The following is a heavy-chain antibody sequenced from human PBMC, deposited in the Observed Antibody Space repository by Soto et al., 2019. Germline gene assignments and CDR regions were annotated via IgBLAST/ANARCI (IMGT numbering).Heavy chain of an antibody. CDR2: IYYSGST. CDR3: ERGFSDGSGYGLDD. D-gene: IGHD3-22*01. Sequence: PSETLSLTCTVSGGSISSGGYYWSWIRQHPGKGLEWIGYIYYSGSTYYNPSLKSRVTISVDTSKNQFSLKLSSVTAADTAVYYCERGFSDGSGYGLDDWGQGTQVTVSS. V-gene: IGHV4-31*03. CDR1: GGSISSGGYY. J-gene: IGHJ4*02.